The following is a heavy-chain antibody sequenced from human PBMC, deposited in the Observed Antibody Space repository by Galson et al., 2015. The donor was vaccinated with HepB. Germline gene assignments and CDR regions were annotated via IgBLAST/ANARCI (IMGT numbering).Heavy chain of an antibody. CDR3: ARTNWADVDLVDWFYDL. D-gene: IGHD7-27*01. CDR2: VDNTGNT. J-gene: IGHJ2*01. V-gene: IGHV4-59*01. Sequence: LSLTCTVSGDSISAYYWTWIRQPPGKGLEFIGYVDNTGNTNYNPSLQSRVSMSVDMSKNQLSLRLSSATAADTAMYFCARTNWADVDLVDWFYDLWGRGTLVTVSS. CDR1: GDSISAYY.